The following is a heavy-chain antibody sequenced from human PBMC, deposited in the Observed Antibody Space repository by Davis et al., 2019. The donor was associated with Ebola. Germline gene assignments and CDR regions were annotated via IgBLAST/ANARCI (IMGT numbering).Heavy chain of an antibody. CDR3: ARVTYYDFWSGPNWFDP. J-gene: IGHJ5*02. CDR1: GGSFSGYY. D-gene: IGHD3-3*01. Sequence: GSLRLSCAVYGGSFSGYYWSWIRQPPEKGLEWVGYIYYSGSTNCNPSLKSRVTISVDTSKNQFSLKLSSVTAADTAVYYCARVTYYDFWSGPNWFDPWGQGTLVTVSS. CDR2: IYYSGST. V-gene: IGHV4-59*01.